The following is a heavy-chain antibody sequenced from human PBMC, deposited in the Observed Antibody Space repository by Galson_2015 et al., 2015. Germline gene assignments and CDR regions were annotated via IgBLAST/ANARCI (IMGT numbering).Heavy chain of an antibody. J-gene: IGHJ4*02. CDR2: INSDGSST. D-gene: IGHD3-3*01. V-gene: IGHV3-74*01. CDR1: GFTFSSYW. Sequence: SLRLSCAASGFTFSSYWMHWVRQAPGKGLVWVSRINSDGSSTSYADSVKGRFTISRDNAKNTLYLQMNSLRAEDTAVYYCARVTGGYYGPPGYWGQGTLVTVSS. CDR3: ARVTGGYYGPPGY.